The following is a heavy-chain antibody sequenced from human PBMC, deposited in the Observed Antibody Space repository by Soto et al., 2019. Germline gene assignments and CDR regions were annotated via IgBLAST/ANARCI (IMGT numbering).Heavy chain of an antibody. V-gene: IGHV3-23*01. CDR3: AKVETPGITMIVVVIRPSSSGYFDY. J-gene: IGHJ4*02. CDR2: ISGSGGST. CDR1: GFTFSSYA. Sequence: GGSLRLSCAASGFTFSSYAMSWVRQAPGKGLEWVSAISGSGGSTYYADSVKGRFTISRDNSKNTLYLQMNSLRAEDTAVYYCAKVETPGITMIVVVIRPSSSGYFDYWGQGTLVTVSS. D-gene: IGHD3-22*01.